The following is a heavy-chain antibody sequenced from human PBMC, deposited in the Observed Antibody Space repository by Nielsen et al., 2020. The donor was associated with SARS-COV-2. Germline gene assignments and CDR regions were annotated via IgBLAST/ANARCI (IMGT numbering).Heavy chain of an antibody. CDR1: GFTFSSYA. CDR3: AKDRIAVGYGMDV. D-gene: IGHD6-19*01. J-gene: IGHJ6*02. V-gene: IGHV3-23*03. CDR2: IYSGGSST. Sequence: ESLKISCAASGFTFSSYAMSWVRQAPGKGLEWVSVIYSGGSSTYYADSVKGRFTISRDNSKNTLYLQMNSLRAEDTAVYYCAKDRIAVGYGMDVWGQGTTVTVSS.